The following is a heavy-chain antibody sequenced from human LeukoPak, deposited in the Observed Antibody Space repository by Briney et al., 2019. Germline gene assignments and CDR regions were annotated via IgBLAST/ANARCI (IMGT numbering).Heavy chain of an antibody. V-gene: IGHV1-18*01. CDR3: ARTASDGSGTNHY. CDR2: ISVYNGNT. D-gene: IGHD3-10*01. J-gene: IGHJ4*02. CDR1: GYTFSSYG. Sequence: ASVKVSCKASGYTFSSYGITWVRQAPGQGLEWMGWISVYNGNTKSAQNLQGRVIMTTDTSTNTAHMELRSLGSDGTAVYHCARTASDGSGTNHYWGQGTQVIVSS.